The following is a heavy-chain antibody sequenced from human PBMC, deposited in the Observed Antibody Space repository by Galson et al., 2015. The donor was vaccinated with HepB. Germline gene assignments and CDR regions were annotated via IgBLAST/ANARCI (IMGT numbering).Heavy chain of an antibody. CDR1: GFTFSDYS. Sequence: SLRLSCAASGFTFSDYSMSWIRQAPGKGLEWVSYISISGTTINYADSVKGRFTISRDNAKNSLYMQMNSLRAEDTVVYYCARATLGWFDPWGQGTLVTVSS. D-gene: IGHD2/OR15-2a*01. J-gene: IGHJ5*02. V-gene: IGHV3-11*01. CDR2: ISISGTTI. CDR3: ARATLGWFDP.